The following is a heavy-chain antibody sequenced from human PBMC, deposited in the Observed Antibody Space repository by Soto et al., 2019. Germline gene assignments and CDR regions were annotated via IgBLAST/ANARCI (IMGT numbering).Heavy chain of an antibody. CDR3: AAFIVGAPVYYGMDV. D-gene: IGHD1-26*01. Sequence: GASVKVSCKASGFTFTSSAVQWVRQARGQRLEWIGWIVVGSGNTNYAQKFQERVTITRDMSTSTAYMELSSLRSEDTAVYYCAAFIVGAPVYYGMDVWGQGTTVTVSS. J-gene: IGHJ6*02. CDR2: IVVGSGNT. V-gene: IGHV1-58*01. CDR1: GFTFTSSA.